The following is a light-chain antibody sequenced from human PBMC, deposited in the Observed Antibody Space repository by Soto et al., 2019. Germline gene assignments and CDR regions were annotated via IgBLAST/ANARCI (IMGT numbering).Light chain of an antibody. CDR1: SSVVGGYNH. CDR2: DVS. Sequence: SVLIQASSMAGSHGSSFAISCTGTSSVVGGYNHVAWYQQLPGKAPKLMIYDVSSRPSGVSDRFSGSKSRNTASLTISGLQAEDEAAYYCSSYASSSTYVFGTGTKVTVL. V-gene: IGLV2-14*01. J-gene: IGLJ1*01. CDR3: SSYASSSTYV.